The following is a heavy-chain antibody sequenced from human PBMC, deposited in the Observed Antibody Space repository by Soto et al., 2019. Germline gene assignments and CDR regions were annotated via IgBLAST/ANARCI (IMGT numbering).Heavy chain of an antibody. CDR2: ISSSGSTI. V-gene: IGHV3-11*04. J-gene: IGHJ5*02. CDR3: ARDPASFRDTTFDP. D-gene: IGHD1-1*01. Sequence: PGGSLRLSCAASGFTFSDYYMSWIRQAPGKGLEWVSYISSSGSTIYYADSVKGRFTISRDNAKNSLYLQMNSLRAEDTAVYYCARDPASFRDTTFDPWGQGTLVTVSS. CDR1: GFTFSDYY.